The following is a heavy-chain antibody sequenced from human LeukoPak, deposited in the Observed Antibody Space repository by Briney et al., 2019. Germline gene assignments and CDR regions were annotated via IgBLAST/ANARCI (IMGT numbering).Heavy chain of an antibody. CDR2: ISYDGTNK. D-gene: IGHD3-22*01. Sequence: GGSLKLSCEASGFTFSSYGINWVRQAPGKGLEWVAFISYDGTNKYYADSVKGRFTISRDNSKNTLYLQMNSLRGEDTAVYYCVKDRAQDYDSSSYSGRQDYWGQGTLVTVSS. CDR3: VKDRAQDYDSSSYSGRQDY. J-gene: IGHJ4*02. CDR1: GFTFSSYG. V-gene: IGHV3-30*02.